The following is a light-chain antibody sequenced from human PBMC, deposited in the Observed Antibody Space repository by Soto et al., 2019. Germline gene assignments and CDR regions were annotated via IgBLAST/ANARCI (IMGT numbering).Light chain of an antibody. CDR1: SSDVGGYNY. V-gene: IGLV2-14*01. J-gene: IGLJ3*02. Sequence: QSALTQPASVSGSPGQSITISCTGTSSDVGGYNYVSWYQQHPGKAPKLMIYEVSNRPSGVSNRFSGSKSGNTASLTISGLQAEDEADYYCSSYTSSPAFGGGTKLTFL. CDR3: SSYTSSPA. CDR2: EVS.